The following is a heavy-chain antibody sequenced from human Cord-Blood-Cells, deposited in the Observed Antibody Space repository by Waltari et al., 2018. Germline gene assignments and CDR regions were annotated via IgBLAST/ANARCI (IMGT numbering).Heavy chain of an antibody. CDR1: GFTFSSYR. D-gene: IGHD6-13*01. CDR3: ARDLYGVAAAGTVWFDP. CDR2: ISSSSSYI. Sequence: EVQLVESGGGLVKPGGSLRLSCAASGFTFSSYRMNWVRQAPGKGLGWVSSISSSSSYIYYADSVKGRFTISRDNAKNSLYLQMNSLRAEDTAVYYCARDLYGVAAAGTVWFDPWGQGTLVTVSS. V-gene: IGHV3-21*01. J-gene: IGHJ5*02.